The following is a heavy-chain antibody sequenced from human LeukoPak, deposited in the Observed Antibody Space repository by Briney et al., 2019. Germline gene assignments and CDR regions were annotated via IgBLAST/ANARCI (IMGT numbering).Heavy chain of an antibody. CDR2: SSYSGST. V-gene: IGHV4-39*02. J-gene: IGHJ6*03. Sequence: PSETLSLTCTVSGGSISSSDYYWGWIRQSPGKGLEWIGRSSYSGSTYYNPSLKSRVTISVDTSKNHFSLRLSSVTAADTAVYYCARLTHSYYSDTSGYYPYYYMDVWGKGTTVTVSS. D-gene: IGHD3-22*01. CDR1: GGSISSSDYY. CDR3: ARLTHSYYSDTSGYYPYYYMDV.